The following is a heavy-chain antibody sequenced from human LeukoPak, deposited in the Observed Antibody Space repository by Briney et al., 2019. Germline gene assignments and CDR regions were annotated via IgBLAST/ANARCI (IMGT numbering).Heavy chain of an antibody. Sequence: GGSLRLSCVASGFTFRSYGMSWVRQAPGKGLEWVSSISGSGDSTYYADSVKGRFTISRDNSKNTLYLQMNSLRAEDMAVYYCAEGGIAAAGIYYGMDVWGQGTTVTVSS. J-gene: IGHJ6*02. CDR3: AEGGIAAAGIYYGMDV. CDR1: GFTFRSYG. D-gene: IGHD6-13*01. CDR2: ISGSGDST. V-gene: IGHV3-23*01.